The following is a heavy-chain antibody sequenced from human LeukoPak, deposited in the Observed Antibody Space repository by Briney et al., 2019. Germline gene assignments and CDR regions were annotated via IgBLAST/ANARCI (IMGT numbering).Heavy chain of an antibody. V-gene: IGHV3-21*01. Sequence: GGSLRLSCAASGFTFSSYSMNWVRQAPGKGLEWVSSISSSSSYIYYADSVKGRFAISRDNAKKSLYLQMDSLRAEDTAVYYCARDSLGVALDYWGQGTLVTVSS. CDR3: ARDSLGVALDY. D-gene: IGHD3-10*01. CDR1: GFTFSSYS. J-gene: IGHJ4*02. CDR2: ISSSSSYI.